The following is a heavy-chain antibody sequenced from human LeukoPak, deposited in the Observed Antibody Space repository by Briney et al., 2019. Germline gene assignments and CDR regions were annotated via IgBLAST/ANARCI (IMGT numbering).Heavy chain of an antibody. CDR3: ARQRYSDY. V-gene: IGHV3-7*01. CDR1: GFTFSRYW. Sequence: GGSPRLSCAASGFTFSRYWMTWVRQAPGKGLEWVANIKEDGSGNSYVESVKGRFTISRDNAKNSLYLQLNSLRAEDTAVYFCARQRYSDYWGQGTLVTVSS. J-gene: IGHJ4*02. D-gene: IGHD1-1*01. CDR2: IKEDGSGN.